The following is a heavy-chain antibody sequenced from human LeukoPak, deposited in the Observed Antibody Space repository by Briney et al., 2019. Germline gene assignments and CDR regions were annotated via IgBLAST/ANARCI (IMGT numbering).Heavy chain of an antibody. V-gene: IGHV3-64*02. D-gene: IGHD5-12*01. CDR3: VRASFYTGYDRGFGY. CDR1: GFTFSEDA. Sequence: PGGALRHSCAPSGFTFSEDALHWVRQAPGKGVQNVSAISRNGTRTFYADTVKERFSISREKTTKTLYLQMGSLRVEDMGVYYCVRASFYTGYDRGFGYWGQGTLVTVS. CDR2: ISRNGTRT. J-gene: IGHJ4*02.